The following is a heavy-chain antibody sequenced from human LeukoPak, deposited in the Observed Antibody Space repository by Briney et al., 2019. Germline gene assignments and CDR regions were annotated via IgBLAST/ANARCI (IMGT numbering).Heavy chain of an antibody. V-gene: IGHV4-59*01. J-gene: IGHJ6*02. CDR1: GGSISSYY. Sequence: SETLSLTCTVSGGSISSYYWSWIRQPPGKGLEWIGYIYYSGSTNYNPSLKSRVTISEDTSKNQFSLKLSSVTAADTAVYYCARTRDNGSNYYYYGMDVWGQGTTVTVSS. D-gene: IGHD2-8*01. CDR3: ARTRDNGSNYYYYGMDV. CDR2: IYYSGST.